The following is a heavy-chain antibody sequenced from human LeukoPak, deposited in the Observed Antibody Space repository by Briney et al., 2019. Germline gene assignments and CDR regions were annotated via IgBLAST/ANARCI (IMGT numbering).Heavy chain of an antibody. CDR2: IIPIFDTA. D-gene: IGHD3-10*01. V-gene: IGHV1-69*13. J-gene: IGHJ6*02. Sequence: GASVKVSCKASGGTFSSYAISWVRQAPGQGLEWMGGIIPIFDTANYAQKFQGRVTITADESTSTAYMELSSLRSEDTAVYYCARLVPLWFGEDDYYYYGMDVWGQGTTVTVSS. CDR3: ARLVPLWFGEDDYYYYGMDV. CDR1: GGTFSSYA.